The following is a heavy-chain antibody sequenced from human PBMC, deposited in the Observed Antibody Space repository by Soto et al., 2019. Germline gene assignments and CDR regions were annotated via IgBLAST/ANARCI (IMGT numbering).Heavy chain of an antibody. V-gene: IGHV1-69*08. Sequence: QDQLVQSGAEVKKPGSSVKVSCKAFGGPFSSHTFSWVRQAPGQGLEWMGRIIPALGTTTYAQKFQGRVTITADEYVTTVYMELNSLRPEDTAVYYCARPDFGDYWYFDLWGRGTLVTVSS. D-gene: IGHD4-17*01. CDR2: IIPALGTT. CDR1: GGPFSSHT. J-gene: IGHJ2*01. CDR3: ARPDFGDYWYFDL.